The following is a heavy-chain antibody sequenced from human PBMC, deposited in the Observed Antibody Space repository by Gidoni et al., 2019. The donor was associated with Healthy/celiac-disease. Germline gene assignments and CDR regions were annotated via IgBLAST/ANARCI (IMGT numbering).Heavy chain of an antibody. J-gene: IGHJ5*02. D-gene: IGHD2-15*01. CDR2: IYYSGST. CDR3: ARGALTYCSGGSCYSYWFDP. Sequence: QVQLQESGPGLVQPSPTLSLTSTVSGGSISSGSYYWSWIRQHPGKGLEWIGYIYYSGSTYYNPSLKSRITISVDTSKNLFSLKLSSVTAADTAVYYCARGALTYCSGGSCYSYWFDPWGQGTLVTVSS. CDR1: GGSISSGSYY. V-gene: IGHV4-31*03.